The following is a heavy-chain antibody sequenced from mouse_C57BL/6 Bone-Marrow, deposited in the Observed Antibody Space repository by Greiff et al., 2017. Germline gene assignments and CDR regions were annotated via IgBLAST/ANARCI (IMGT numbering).Heavy chain of an antibody. D-gene: IGHD3-2*02. Sequence: VQLQQSGPELVKPGASVKISCKASGYSFTGYYMNWVKQSPEKSLEWIGEINPSTGGTTYNQKFKAKATLTVDKSSSTAYMQLKSLTSEDSAVYYCAIGGLRPFDYWGQGTTLTVSS. CDR2: INPSTGGT. CDR1: GYSFTGYY. CDR3: AIGGLRPFDY. V-gene: IGHV1-42*01. J-gene: IGHJ2*01.